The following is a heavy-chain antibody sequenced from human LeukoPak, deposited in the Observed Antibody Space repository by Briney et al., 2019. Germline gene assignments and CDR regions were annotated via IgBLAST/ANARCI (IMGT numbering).Heavy chain of an antibody. J-gene: IGHJ4*02. V-gene: IGHV3-23*01. CDR1: GFTFSSYA. CDR3: AKASGLAVDY. D-gene: IGHD6-19*01. Sequence: QAGGSLRLSCAAPGFTFSSYAMSWVRQTPDKGLEWVSAISGSGGTTYYADSVKGRFTISRDNSKNTLYLQMNSLRAEDTAVYYCAKASGLAVDYWGQGTLVTVSS. CDR2: ISGSGGTT.